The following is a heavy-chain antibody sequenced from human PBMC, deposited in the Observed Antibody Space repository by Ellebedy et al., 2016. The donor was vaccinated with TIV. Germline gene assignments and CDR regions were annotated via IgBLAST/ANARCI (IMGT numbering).Heavy chain of an antibody. CDR1: GFTFRTFG. CDR2: IFGSGGGI. V-gene: IGHV3-23*01. CDR3: AKDRTSGDGYWVFDQ. Sequence: PGGSLRLSCAASGFTFRTFGMHWVRQAPGKGLEWVSGIFGSGGGISYADSVKGRFTISRDNSKSMVNLQMNSLRPEDTAVYYCAKDRTSGDGYWVFDQWGQGTLVTVSS. D-gene: IGHD5-18*01. J-gene: IGHJ4*02.